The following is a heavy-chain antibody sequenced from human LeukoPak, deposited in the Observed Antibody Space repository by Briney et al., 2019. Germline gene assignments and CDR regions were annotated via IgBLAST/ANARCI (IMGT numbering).Heavy chain of an antibody. CDR2: IKQDGSEK. Sequence: PGGSLRLSCAASGFTFSSYWMSWVRQAPGKGLEWVANIKQDGSEKYYVDSVKGRFTISRDNAKNSLYLQMNSLRAEDTAVYYCARESGMEYDDSGVITNAFDVWGQGTLVTVSS. CDR3: ARESGMEYDDSGVITNAFDV. V-gene: IGHV3-7*01. CDR1: GFTFSSYW. D-gene: IGHD3-22*01. J-gene: IGHJ3*01.